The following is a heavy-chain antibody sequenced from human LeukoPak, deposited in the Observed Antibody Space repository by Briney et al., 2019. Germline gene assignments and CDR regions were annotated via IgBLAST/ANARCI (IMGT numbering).Heavy chain of an antibody. V-gene: IGHV1-69*05. CDR3: AREGRRDSSGYYEDY. Sequence: ASVKVSCKASGGTFSSYAISWVRQAPGQGLEWMGGIIPIFGTANYAQKFQGRVTITTDESTSTAYMELSNLRSEDTAVYYCAREGRRDSSGYYEDYWGQGTLVTVSS. CDR2: IIPIFGTA. CDR1: GGTFSSYA. D-gene: IGHD3-22*01. J-gene: IGHJ4*02.